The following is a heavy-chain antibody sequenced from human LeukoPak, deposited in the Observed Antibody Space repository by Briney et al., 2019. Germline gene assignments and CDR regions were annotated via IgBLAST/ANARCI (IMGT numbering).Heavy chain of an antibody. CDR1: GYTFTSYG. D-gene: IGHD6-19*01. J-gene: IGHJ5*02. V-gene: IGHV1-18*01. Sequence: ASVKVSCKASGYTFTSYGISWVRQAPGQGLEWMGWISAYNGNTNYAQKLQGRVTITTDTSPSTAYMELGSLRSDDTAVYYCARVGRVAVAGTDWFDPWGQGTLVTVSS. CDR2: ISAYNGNT. CDR3: ARVGRVAVAGTDWFDP.